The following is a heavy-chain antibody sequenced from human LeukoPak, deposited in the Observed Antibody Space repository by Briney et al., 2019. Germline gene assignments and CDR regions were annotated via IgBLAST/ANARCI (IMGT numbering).Heavy chain of an antibody. CDR3: ASLPTVYSRGYLAL. D-gene: IGHD3-22*01. J-gene: IGHJ4*02. Sequence: SETLSLTCTVSGGSISSSSYYWGWIRQPPGKGLEWIGSIYYSGSTYYNPSLKSRVTISVDTSKNQFSLKLNSVTAADTAVYYCASLPTVYSRGYLALWGQGTLVTVSS. CDR1: GGSISSSSYY. V-gene: IGHV4-39*07. CDR2: IYYSGST.